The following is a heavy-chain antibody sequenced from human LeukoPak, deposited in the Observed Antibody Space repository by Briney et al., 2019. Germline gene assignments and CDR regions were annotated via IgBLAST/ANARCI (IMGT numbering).Heavy chain of an antibody. CDR1: GFTFSSYE. J-gene: IGHJ4*02. CDR2: ITSSGSAI. Sequence: GGSLRLSCAASGFTFSSYEVNWVRQAPGKGLEWVSYITSSGSAIYYADSVKGRFTISRDNAKNSLYLQMHRLRAEDTAVYYCASSGSYFDYWGQGTLVTVSS. CDR3: ASSGSYFDY. V-gene: IGHV3-48*03. D-gene: IGHD1-26*01.